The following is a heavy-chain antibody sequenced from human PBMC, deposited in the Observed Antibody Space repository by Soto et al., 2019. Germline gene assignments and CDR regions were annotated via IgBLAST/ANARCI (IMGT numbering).Heavy chain of an antibody. D-gene: IGHD2-15*01. CDR2: ISNDGRGK. CDR3: ARDQCFGGGRSCYYFDF. Sequence: PGGSLRLSCAASRFTFSTYAIHWVRQAPGKGLEWVAVISNDGRGKYYADSVKGRFTISRDNSKNTLYLQMNSLRSDDTAVYYCARDQCFGGGRSCYYFDFWGQGTLVTVSS. CDR1: RFTFSTYA. V-gene: IGHV3-30*04. J-gene: IGHJ4*02.